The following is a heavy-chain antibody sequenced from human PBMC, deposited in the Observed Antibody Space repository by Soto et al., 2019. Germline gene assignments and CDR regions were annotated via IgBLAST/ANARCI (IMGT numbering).Heavy chain of an antibody. CDR1: GFIFSDYS. CDR3: ARDFDADSRTDFDY. D-gene: IGHD4-17*01. Sequence: QVQLVESGGGLVKPGGSLRLSCATSGFIFSDYSRHWIRQAPGKGLEWISYISGNGRIIQYADSAKGRFTISRDNAQNSLYLQMNSLRAEDTALYFCARDFDADSRTDFDYWGQGTLVTVSS. J-gene: IGHJ4*02. CDR2: ISGNGRII. V-gene: IGHV3-11*01.